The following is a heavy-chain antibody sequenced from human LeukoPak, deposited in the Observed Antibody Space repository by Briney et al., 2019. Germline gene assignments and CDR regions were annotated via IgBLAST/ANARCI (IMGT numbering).Heavy chain of an antibody. Sequence: GGSLRLSCAASGFTLRSYAMSWVREAPGEGGEWVLHICGSGGSTYYAESVKGRYTISTDKSKNTPYLQMTRTRAGNTTVYYCARTYSILIRSPLEQKYYFDYSGQGNLVTVSS. J-gene: IGHJ4*02. CDR2: ICGSGGST. CDR1: GFTLRSYA. V-gene: IGHV3-23*01. CDR3: ARTYSILIRSPLEQKYYFDY. D-gene: IGHD3-3*02.